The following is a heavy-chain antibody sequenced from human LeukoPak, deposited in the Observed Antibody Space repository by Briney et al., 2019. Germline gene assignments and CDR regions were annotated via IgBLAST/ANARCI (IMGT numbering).Heavy chain of an antibody. D-gene: IGHD3-9*01. CDR2: INHSGST. CDR3: ARGLVGSEADILTGYYRYFDY. Sequence: KPSETLSLTCAVSGGSFSGYYWTWIRQSPGKGLEWIGEINHSGSTDYNPSLKSRVTISVDTSKNQFSLKLSSVTAADTAVYYCARGLVGSEADILTGYYRYFDYWGQGTLVTVSS. J-gene: IGHJ4*02. V-gene: IGHV4-34*01. CDR1: GGSFSGYY.